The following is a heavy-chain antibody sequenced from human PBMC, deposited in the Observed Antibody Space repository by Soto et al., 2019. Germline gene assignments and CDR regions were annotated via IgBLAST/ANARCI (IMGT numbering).Heavy chain of an antibody. CDR1: GFTFSSYA. Sequence: QVQLVESGGGVVQPGRSLRLSCAASGFTFSSYAMHWVRQAPGKGLEWVAVISYDGSNKYYLDSVKGRFTISRDNSKNTLYLQMNSLSAEDTAVYYCARGRQQLNYFDYWGQGILVTVSS. CDR3: ARGRQQLNYFDY. CDR2: ISYDGSNK. D-gene: IGHD6-13*01. V-gene: IGHV3-30-3*01. J-gene: IGHJ4*02.